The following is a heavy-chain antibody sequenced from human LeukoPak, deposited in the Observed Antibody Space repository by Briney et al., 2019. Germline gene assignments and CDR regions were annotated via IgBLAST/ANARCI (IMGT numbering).Heavy chain of an antibody. J-gene: IGHJ3*02. Sequence: GGSLRLSCAASGFTFSSYAMHWVRQAPGKGLEWVAVISYDGSNKYYADSVKGRFTISRDNSKNTLYLQMNSLRAEDTAVYYCAREGIYCSGGSCYKSGAFDIWGQGTMVTVSS. CDR3: AREGIYCSGGSCYKSGAFDI. CDR1: GFTFSSYA. D-gene: IGHD2-15*01. CDR2: ISYDGSNK. V-gene: IGHV3-30-3*01.